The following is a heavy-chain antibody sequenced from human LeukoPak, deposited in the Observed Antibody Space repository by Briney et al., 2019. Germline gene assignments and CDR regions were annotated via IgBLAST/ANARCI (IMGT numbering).Heavy chain of an antibody. Sequence: GGSLRLSCAASGFTFSTYGMHWVRQAPGKGLDWVAFIWYDGSDKYYADSVKGRFIISRDNSKNTLYLQMNSLRPEDTALYYCAKDGALGGGWYEAEYFQYWGQGTLVTVSS. J-gene: IGHJ1*01. V-gene: IGHV3-30*02. CDR2: IWYDGSDK. D-gene: IGHD6-19*01. CDR3: AKDGALGGGWYEAEYFQY. CDR1: GFTFSTYG.